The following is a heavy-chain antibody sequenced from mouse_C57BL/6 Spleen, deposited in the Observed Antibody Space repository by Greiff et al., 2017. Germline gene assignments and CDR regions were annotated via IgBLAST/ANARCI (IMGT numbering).Heavy chain of an antibody. CDR2: INPGSGGM. V-gene: IGHV1-54*01. J-gene: IGHJ2*01. CDR1: GYAFTNYL. D-gene: IGHD1-1*01. CDR3: ARRITSVVFDY. Sequence: QVQLQQSGAELVRPGPSVKVSCTASGYAFTNYLIEWVKQRPGQGLEWIGVINPGSGGMNYNGKFKGKATLDADKSSSTAYMQLSSLTSEDSSVYFCARRITSVVFDYWGQGTTLTVAS.